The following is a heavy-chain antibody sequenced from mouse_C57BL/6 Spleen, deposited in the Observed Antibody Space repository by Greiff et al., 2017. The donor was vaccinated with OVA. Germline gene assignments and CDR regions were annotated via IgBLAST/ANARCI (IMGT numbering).Heavy chain of an antibody. V-gene: IGHV1-4*01. Sequence: QVQLQQSGAELARPGASVKMSCKASGYTFTSYTMHWVKQRPGQGLEWIGYINPSSGYTKYNQKFKGKATLTADKSSSTAYMPLSSLTSEDSAVDDCAREVTTVVAPYAMDYWGQGTSVTVSS. CDR3: AREVTTVVAPYAMDY. J-gene: IGHJ4*01. D-gene: IGHD1-1*01. CDR1: GYTFTSYT. CDR2: INPSSGYT.